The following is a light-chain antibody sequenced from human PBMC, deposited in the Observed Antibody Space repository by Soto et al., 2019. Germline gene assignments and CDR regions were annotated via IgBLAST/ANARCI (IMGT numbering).Light chain of an antibody. CDR1: QDISNY. V-gene: IGKV1-33*01. CDR3: QQYDNLPLT. J-gene: IGKJ4*01. CDR2: DAS. Sequence: DIQMTQSPSSLSASVGDRVTITCQASQDISNYLNWYQQKPGKAPKLLIYDASNLETGVPSRFSGSGSGTDFTFTIISLQPEDIATYYCQQYDNLPLTFGVGTKVEIK.